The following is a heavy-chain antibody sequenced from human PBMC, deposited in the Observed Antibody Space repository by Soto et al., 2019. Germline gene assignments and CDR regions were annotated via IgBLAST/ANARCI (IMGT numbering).Heavy chain of an antibody. CDR1: GFPYSSYA. CDR3: AKDLWGGHSGYDYFGY. V-gene: IGHV3-23*01. D-gene: IGHD5-12*01. J-gene: IGHJ4*02. CDR2: ISGSGGTT. Sequence: PGGSLRLSCAASGFPYSSYAMSWLRQAPGKGLTLFSAISGSGGTTSYADSVKGRFSISRDNSMNTVFLQMNSLRAEDTAVYYCAKDLWGGHSGYDYFGYWGQGALVTVSS.